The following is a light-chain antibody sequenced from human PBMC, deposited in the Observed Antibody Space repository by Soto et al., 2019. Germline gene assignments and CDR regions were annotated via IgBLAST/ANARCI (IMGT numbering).Light chain of an antibody. CDR2: EAS. V-gene: IGKV3D-15*01. J-gene: IGKJ5*01. CDR1: QSVGSN. Sequence: EVVMTQSPATLPVSLGGRVTLSCRASQSVGSNLAWYQQKPGQPPRLLIYEASNRETGVPTRFSGSGSGTEFTLTINSLQSADVAVYYCQQYNDWPIFGQGTRLEIK. CDR3: QQYNDWPI.